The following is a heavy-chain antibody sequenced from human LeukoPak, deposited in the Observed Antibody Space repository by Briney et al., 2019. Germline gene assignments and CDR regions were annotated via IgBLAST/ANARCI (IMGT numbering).Heavy chain of an antibody. CDR1: GFTFSNAW. D-gene: IGHD1-14*01. V-gene: IGHV3-15*01. Sequence: PGGSLRLSCAASGFTFSNAWMSWVRQAPGKGLEWVGRIKSKTDGGTTDYAAPVKGRFTISRDDSKNTLYLQMNSLKTEDTAVYYCTTVERNYFNYYYMDVWGKGTTVTASS. CDR2: IKSKTDGGTT. CDR3: TTVERNYFNYYYMDV. J-gene: IGHJ6*03.